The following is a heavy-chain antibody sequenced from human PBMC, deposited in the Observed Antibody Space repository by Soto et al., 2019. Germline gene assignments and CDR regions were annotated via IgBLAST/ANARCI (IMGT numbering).Heavy chain of an antibody. CDR3: AREHRMNIVRRVYYYMDV. D-gene: IGHD2-8*01. J-gene: IGHJ6*03. CDR2: IWYDGSNK. V-gene: IGHV3-33*01. CDR1: GFTFSSYG. Sequence: GGSLRLSCAASGFTFSSYGMHWVRQAPGKGLEWVAVIWYDGSNKYYADSVKGRFTISRDNSKNTLYLQMNSLRAEDTAVYYCAREHRMNIVRRVYYYMDVWGKGTTVTVSS.